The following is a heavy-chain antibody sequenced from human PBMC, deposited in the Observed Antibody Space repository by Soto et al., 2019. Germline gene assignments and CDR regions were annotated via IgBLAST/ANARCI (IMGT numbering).Heavy chain of an antibody. J-gene: IGHJ5*01. Sequence: SGTTLANPTHTLTLTCTFSGFSRSTSGVGVGWIRQRPGKALEWLALIYWNDDKRYSPSLKSRLTITKDTSKNQMVLTMTNMDPVDTATYYCAHSRAYCGGDCYADSWGQGTLVTVSS. V-gene: IGHV2-5*01. CDR3: AHSRAYCGGDCYADS. CDR2: IYWNDDK. CDR1: GFSRSTSGVG. D-gene: IGHD2-21*02.